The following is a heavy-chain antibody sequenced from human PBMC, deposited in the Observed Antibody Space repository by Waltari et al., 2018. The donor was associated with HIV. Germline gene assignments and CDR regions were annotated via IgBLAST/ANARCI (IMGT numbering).Heavy chain of an antibody. Sequence: QLRLQEPGPRLVKPSETLSLTCSVSGGSISSNVYLLGWIRQSPGKGMEWIGSIYYTGNTYYKPSLKRRVTISIDTSKNQFSLRLTSVTAADTAIYYCVAQDYSDSVDWWGQGTLVTVFS. CDR2: IYYTGNT. CDR3: VAQDYSDSVDW. J-gene: IGHJ4*02. V-gene: IGHV4-39*07. D-gene: IGHD4-17*01. CDR1: GGSISSNVYL.